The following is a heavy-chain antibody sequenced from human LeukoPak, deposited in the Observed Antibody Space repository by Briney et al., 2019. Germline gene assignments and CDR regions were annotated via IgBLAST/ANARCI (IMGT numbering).Heavy chain of an antibody. CDR3: ARDERYDSSGYPFDY. CDR1: GYTFTGYF. CDR2: INPNSGGT. J-gene: IGHJ4*02. V-gene: IGHV1-2*02. Sequence: ASVKVSCKASGYTFTGYFIHWVRQAPGQGLEWMGWINPNSGGTNYAQKFQGRVTMTRDTSISTAYMVLSRLRSDDTAVYYCARDERYDSSGYPFDYWGQGTLVTVSS. D-gene: IGHD3-22*01.